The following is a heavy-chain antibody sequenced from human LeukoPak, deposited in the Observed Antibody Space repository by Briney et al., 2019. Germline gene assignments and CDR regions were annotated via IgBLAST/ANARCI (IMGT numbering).Heavy chain of an antibody. CDR2: IYHSGST. J-gene: IGHJ4*02. CDR1: GGSISSGGYF. V-gene: IGHV4-30-2*01. CDR3: ARLSQYCSGGSCYGNYFDY. Sequence: SETLSLTCAVSGGSISSGGYFWSWIRQPPGKGLEWIGYIYHSGSTYYNPSLKSRVTISVDRSKNQFSLRLSSVTAADTAVYYCARLSQYCSGGSCYGNYFDYWGQGTLATVSS. D-gene: IGHD2-15*01.